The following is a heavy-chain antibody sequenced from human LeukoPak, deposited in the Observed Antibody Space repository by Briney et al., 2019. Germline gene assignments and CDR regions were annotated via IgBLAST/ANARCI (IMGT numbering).Heavy chain of an antibody. CDR2: IQQDGSEK. D-gene: IGHD5-18*01. CDR3: ASDRGLSYGIDF. V-gene: IGHV3-7*04. CDR1: GFTFSDYW. J-gene: IGHJ4*02. Sequence: PGGSLRLSCAASGFTFSDYWMSWVRQAPGKGLEWVANIQQDGSEKYYVDSVKGRFTISRDNAKKSLFLQVSSLRGEDTAVYYCASDRGLSYGIDFWGQGTLVTVSS.